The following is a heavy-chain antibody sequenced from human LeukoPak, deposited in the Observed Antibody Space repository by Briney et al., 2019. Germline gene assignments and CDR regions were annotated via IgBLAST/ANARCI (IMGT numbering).Heavy chain of an antibody. CDR3: AREGARVTLD. V-gene: IGHV4-38-2*02. J-gene: IGHJ4*02. Sequence: SETLSLTCTVSGYSISSGYYWGWIRQPPGKGLEWIGEINHSGSTNYNPSLKSRVTISLDTSKNQFSLNLSSVTAADTAVYYCAREGARVTLDWGQGTLVTVSS. CDR2: INHSGST. D-gene: IGHD4-17*01. CDR1: GYSISSGYY.